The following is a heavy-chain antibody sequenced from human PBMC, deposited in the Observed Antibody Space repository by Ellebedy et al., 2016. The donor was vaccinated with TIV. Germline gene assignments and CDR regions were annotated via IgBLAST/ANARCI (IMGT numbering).Heavy chain of an antibody. CDR3: ARTYYDILTGYNYYYGMDV. CDR2: IYPGDSDT. D-gene: IGHD3-9*01. V-gene: IGHV5-51*01. CDR1: GYSFTSYW. J-gene: IGHJ6*02. Sequence: GGSLRLXXKGSGYSFTSYWIGWVRQMPGKGLEWMGIIYPGDSDTRYSPSFQGQVTISADKSISTAYLQWSSLKASDTAMYYCARTYYDILTGYNYYYGMDVWGQGTTVTVSS.